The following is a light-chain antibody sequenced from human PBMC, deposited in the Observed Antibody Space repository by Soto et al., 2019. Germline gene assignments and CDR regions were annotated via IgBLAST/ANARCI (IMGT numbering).Light chain of an antibody. V-gene: IGLV2-14*01. Sequence: QSALTQPASVSGSPGQSITISCTGTINDVGGYNSVSWYQQHPGKAPKLLIFGVHNRPSEISDRFSGSRSGNTASLTISGLPGGEEGDSFCWSVTRMTNYVFGPGTKVTVL. J-gene: IGLJ1*01. CDR3: WSVTRMTNYV. CDR2: GVH. CDR1: INDVGGYNS.